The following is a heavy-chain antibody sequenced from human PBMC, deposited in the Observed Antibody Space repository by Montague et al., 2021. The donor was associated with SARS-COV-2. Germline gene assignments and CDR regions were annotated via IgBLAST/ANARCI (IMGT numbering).Heavy chain of an antibody. CDR3: ARVAGVGSSWWLGFDY. D-gene: IGHD6-13*01. CDR2: IYTSGST. CDR1: GGSISSGSYY. V-gene: IGHV4-61*02. Sequence: TLSLTCTVSGGSISSGSYYWSWIRQPAGKGLEWIGRIYTSGSTNYNPSLKSRVTIPVDTSKNQFSLKLSSVTAADTAVYYCARVAGVGSSWWLGFDYWGQGTLVTVSS. J-gene: IGHJ4*02.